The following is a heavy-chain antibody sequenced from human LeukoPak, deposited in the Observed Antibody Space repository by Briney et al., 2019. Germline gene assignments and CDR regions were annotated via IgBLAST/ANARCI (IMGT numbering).Heavy chain of an antibody. Sequence: PGGSLRLSCAASGFAFSSYGMNWVRQAPGKGLEWVSSISSSSTYIYYADSVKGRFTISRDNAKNSLFLQMKSLRAEDTAVYYCARGYSSSWYKVTAKGVYYFDYWGQGTLVTVSS. CDR3: ARGYSSSWYKVTAKGVYYFDY. D-gene: IGHD6-13*01. V-gene: IGHV3-21*01. CDR2: ISSSSTYI. J-gene: IGHJ4*02. CDR1: GFAFSSYG.